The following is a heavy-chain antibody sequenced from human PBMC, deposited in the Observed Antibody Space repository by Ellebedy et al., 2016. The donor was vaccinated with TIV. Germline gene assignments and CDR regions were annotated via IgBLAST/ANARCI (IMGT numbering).Heavy chain of an antibody. J-gene: IGHJ1*01. V-gene: IGHV4-39*01. CDR1: GGSISSSSYY. CDR3: ARHGMGAGTSDFQH. CDR2: IYYSGST. Sequence: SETLSLTCTVSGGSISSSSYYWGWIRQPPGKGLEWIGSIYYSGSTYYNPSLKSRVTISVDTSKNQFSLKLSSVTAADTAVYYCARHGMGAGTSDFQHWGQGTLVTVSS. D-gene: IGHD6-13*01.